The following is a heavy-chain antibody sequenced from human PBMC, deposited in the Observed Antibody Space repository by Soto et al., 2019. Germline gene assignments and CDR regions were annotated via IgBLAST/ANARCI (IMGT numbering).Heavy chain of an antibody. Sequence: QITLKESGPPLVKPTQTLTLTCTFSGLSLSTSGVGVGWIRQPPGKALEWLALIYWDDDKRYSPSLQSRVTITKDTSRNQVVLTMTNMDPVDTATYYCAHSLAGRRYFGYWGQGTLVTVSS. V-gene: IGHV2-5*02. CDR1: GLSLSTSGVG. J-gene: IGHJ4*02. D-gene: IGHD6-19*01. CDR2: IYWDDDK. CDR3: AHSLAGRRYFGY.